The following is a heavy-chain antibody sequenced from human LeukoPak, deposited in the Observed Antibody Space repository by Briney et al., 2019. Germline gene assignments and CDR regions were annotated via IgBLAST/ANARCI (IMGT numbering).Heavy chain of an antibody. V-gene: IGHV3-7*01. CDR1: GFTFSNDW. CDR2: IKRDGSQI. D-gene: IGHD1-1*01. J-gene: IGHJ3*02. CDR3: ARDTTRSSGSTYFDALDM. Sequence: PGGSLRPSCVRSGFTFSNDWMTWVRQAPWKGLEWVANIKRDGSQIHYADSVKGRFTISRDNTRNSLFLQMNSLRGEDTALYDCARDTTRSSGSTYFDALDMWGQGTMVSVSS.